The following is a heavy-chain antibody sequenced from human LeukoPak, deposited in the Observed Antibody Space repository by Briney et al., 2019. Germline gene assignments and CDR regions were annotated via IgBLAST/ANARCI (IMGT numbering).Heavy chain of an antibody. V-gene: IGHV4-59*01. CDR2: IYNGGST. CDR1: GVSISSNY. CDR3: ATLRDGYEFDY. J-gene: IGHJ4*02. D-gene: IGHD5-24*01. Sequence: SETLSLTCTVSGVSISSNYWSWIRQPPGKGLEWIGYIYNGGSTNYNPSLKSRVTISVDTSKNQFSLKLTSVTAADTAVYYCATLRDGYEFDYWGQGTLVTVSS.